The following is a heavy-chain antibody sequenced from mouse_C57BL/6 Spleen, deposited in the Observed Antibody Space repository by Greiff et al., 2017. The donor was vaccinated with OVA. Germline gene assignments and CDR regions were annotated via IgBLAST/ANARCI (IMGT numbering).Heavy chain of an antibody. CDR3: ARSSITTVALDY. J-gene: IGHJ2*01. D-gene: IGHD1-1*01. CDR1: GYTFTSYW. Sequence: VQLQQSGAELVMPGASVKLSCKASGYTFTSYWMHWVKQRPGQGLEWIGEIDPSDSYTNYNQKFKGKSTLTVDKSSSTAYMQLSSLTSEDSAVYYCARSSITTVALDYWGQGTTLTVSS. CDR2: IDPSDSYT. V-gene: IGHV1-69*01.